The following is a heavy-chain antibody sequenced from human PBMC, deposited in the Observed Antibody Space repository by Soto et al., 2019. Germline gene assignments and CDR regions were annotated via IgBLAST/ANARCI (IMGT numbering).Heavy chain of an antibody. CDR1: GYTFTGYY. CDR2: INPNSGGT. D-gene: IGHD1-20*01. Sequence: VASVKVSCKASGYTFTGYYMHWVRQAPGQGLEWMGWINPNSGGTNYAQKFQGRVTMTRDTSISTAYMELSRLRSDDTAVYYCARPVTGTASYYYDYGMDVWGQGTTVTVSS. J-gene: IGHJ6*02. V-gene: IGHV1-2*02. CDR3: ARPVTGTASYYYDYGMDV.